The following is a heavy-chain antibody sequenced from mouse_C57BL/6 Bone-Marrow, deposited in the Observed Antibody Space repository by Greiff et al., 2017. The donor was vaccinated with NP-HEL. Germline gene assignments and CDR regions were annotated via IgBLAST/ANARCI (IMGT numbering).Heavy chain of an antibody. D-gene: IGHD4-1*01. V-gene: IGHV1-76*01. CDR2: IYPGGGNT. J-gene: IGHJ4*01. Sequence: VQLQQSGAELVRPGASVKLSCKASGYTFTDYYINWVKQRPGQGLEWIARIYPGGGNTYYNEKFKGKATLTAEKSSSTAYMQLSSLTSEDSAVYFCASRYWGSYYAMDYWGQGTSVTVSS. CDR1: GYTFTDYY. CDR3: ASRYWGSYYAMDY.